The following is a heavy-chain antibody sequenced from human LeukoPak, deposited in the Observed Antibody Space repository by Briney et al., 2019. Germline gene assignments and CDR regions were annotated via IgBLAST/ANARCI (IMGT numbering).Heavy chain of an antibody. V-gene: IGHV5-51*01. CDR1: GYSFTSYW. D-gene: IGHD5-24*01. CDR3: ARQGRPLRGPVTISSGWVDY. CDR2: IYPGDSDT. J-gene: IGHJ4*02. Sequence: GESLKISCKGSGYSFTSYWIGWVRQLPGKGLEWMGIIYPGDSDTRYSPSFQGQVTISADKSISTAYLQWSSLKASDTAMYYCARQGRPLRGPVTISSGWVDYWGQGTLVTVSS.